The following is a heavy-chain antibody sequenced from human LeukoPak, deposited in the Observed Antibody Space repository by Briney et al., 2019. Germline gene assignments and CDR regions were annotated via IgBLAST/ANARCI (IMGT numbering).Heavy chain of an antibody. CDR1: GFTFSGSA. CDR2: IRSKANSYAT. J-gene: IGHJ4*02. Sequence: GGSLRLSCAASGFTFSGSAMHWVRQASGKGLEWVGRIRSKANSYATAYAASVKGRFTISRDDSKNTAYLQMNGLKTEDTAVYYCTSSSYGDSPTDYWGQGTLVTVSS. CDR3: TSSSYGDSPTDY. D-gene: IGHD4-17*01. V-gene: IGHV3-73*01.